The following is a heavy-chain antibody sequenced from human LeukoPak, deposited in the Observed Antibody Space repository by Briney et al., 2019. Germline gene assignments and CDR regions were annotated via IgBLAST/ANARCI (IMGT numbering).Heavy chain of an antibody. CDR3: AREMLAAVAAQS. V-gene: IGHV3-21*01. J-gene: IGHJ5*02. Sequence: PGASLRLSCVASDLPFSSYTINWVRQAPGKGLECVSSISTGSSYIYYADSVKGRFTISGDNAKNSLYLQMNSLRAEDTAVYYCAREMLAAVAAQSWGQGTLVTVSS. CDR1: DLPFSSYT. D-gene: IGHD6-19*01. CDR2: ISTGSSYI.